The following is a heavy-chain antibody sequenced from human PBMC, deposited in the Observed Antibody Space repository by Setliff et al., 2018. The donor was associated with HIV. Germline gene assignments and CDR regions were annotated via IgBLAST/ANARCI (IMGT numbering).Heavy chain of an antibody. D-gene: IGHD1-26*01. CDR3: ARVPHRVVGTTTLLYHFDY. Sequence: PSETLSLTCAVYGGSFSGYYWAWIRQSPGKGLDWIGSIHHSGTTYYNPSLKSRVTISVDTTTNQVSLQVNSVTAVDTAVYYCARVPHRVVGTTTLLYHFDYWGLGTLVTVSS. V-gene: IGHV4-38-2*01. CDR2: IHHSGTT. J-gene: IGHJ4*02. CDR1: GGSFSGYY.